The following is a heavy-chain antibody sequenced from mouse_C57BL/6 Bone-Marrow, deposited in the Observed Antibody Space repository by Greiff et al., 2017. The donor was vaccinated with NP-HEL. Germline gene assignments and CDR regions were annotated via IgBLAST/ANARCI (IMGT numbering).Heavy chain of an antibody. D-gene: IGHD1-1*01. Sequence: VKVVESGGGLVQPGESLKLSCESNEYEFPSHDLSWVRKTPEKRLEFVAAINSDGGSTYYPDTMERRFIISRDNTKKTLYLQMSSLRSEDTALYYCARHNYYGSSWYFDVWGTGTTVTVSS. CDR1: EYEFPSHD. V-gene: IGHV5-2*01. CDR2: INSDGGST. CDR3: ARHNYYGSSWYFDV. J-gene: IGHJ1*03.